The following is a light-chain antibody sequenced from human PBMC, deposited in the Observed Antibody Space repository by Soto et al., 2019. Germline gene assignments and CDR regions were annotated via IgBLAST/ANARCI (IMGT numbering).Light chain of an antibody. J-gene: IGKJ4*01. CDR3: QQYDEWPLT. CDR1: QNVKTR. V-gene: IGKV3-15*01. Sequence: EKVMTQSPATLSVSPGERATLSCRASQNVKTRLAWYQQKPGQAPRLLIFDAFTRATGIPARFSGSASGTDFTLTISSLQSEDSAAYYCQQYDEWPLTFGGGTKVEIK. CDR2: DAF.